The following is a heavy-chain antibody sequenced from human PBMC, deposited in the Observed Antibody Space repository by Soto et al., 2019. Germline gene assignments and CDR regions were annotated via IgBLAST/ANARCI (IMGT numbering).Heavy chain of an antibody. V-gene: IGHV4-61*08. CDR3: ARDNYYGSGSYLNLFDP. CDR1: GGSISSGGYS. D-gene: IGHD3-10*01. J-gene: IGHJ5*02. Sequence: SETLSLTCAVSGGSISSGGYSWSWIRQPPGKGLEWIGYIYYSGSTNYNPSLKSRVTISVDTSKNQFSLKLSSVTAADTAVYYCARDNYYGSGSYLNLFDPWGQGTLVTVSS. CDR2: IYYSGST.